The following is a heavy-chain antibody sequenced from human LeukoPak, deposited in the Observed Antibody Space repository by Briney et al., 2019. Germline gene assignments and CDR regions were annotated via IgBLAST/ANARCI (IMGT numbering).Heavy chain of an antibody. J-gene: IGHJ5*02. CDR2: IRDDNGNK. CDR1: GYTFGSYG. V-gene: IGHV1-18*01. Sequence: ASVTLSCTASGYTFGSYGMSWVRQAPGKGLEWMGWIRDDNGNKNYADTFKGRVTITSDKSKSTVHMQMRSLRADDTAVYYCAGGRFSGSYYKPCFDRWGQAILVTVSS. D-gene: IGHD3-10*01. CDR3: AGGRFSGSYYKPCFDR.